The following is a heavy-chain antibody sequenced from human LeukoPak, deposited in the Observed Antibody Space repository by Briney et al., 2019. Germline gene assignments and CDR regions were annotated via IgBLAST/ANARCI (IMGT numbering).Heavy chain of an antibody. D-gene: IGHD3-3*01. CDR2: ISSSSSYI. CDR1: GFTFSSYS. V-gene: IGHV3-21*01. CDR3: ARDLGRYDPAYMDV. J-gene: IGHJ6*03. Sequence: PGGSLRLSCAASGFTFSSYSMNWVRQAPGKGLEWVSSISSSSSYIYYADSVKGRFTISRDNAKNSLYLQMNSLRAEDTAVYYCARDLGRYDPAYMDVWGKGTTVTVSS.